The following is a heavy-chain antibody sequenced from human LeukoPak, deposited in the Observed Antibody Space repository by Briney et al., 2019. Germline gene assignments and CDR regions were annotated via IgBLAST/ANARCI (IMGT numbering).Heavy chain of an antibody. V-gene: IGHV3-73*01. D-gene: IGHD3-10*01. CDR2: IRSKANSYAT. CDR1: GFTFSGSA. CDR3: TRLGYGSGSYPAY. Sequence: GGSLRLSCAASGFTFSGSAMHWVRQASGKGLEWVGRIRSKANSYATAYAASVKGRFTISRDDSKNTAYPQMNSLKTEDTAVYYCTRLGYGSGSYPAYWGQGTLVTVSS. J-gene: IGHJ4*02.